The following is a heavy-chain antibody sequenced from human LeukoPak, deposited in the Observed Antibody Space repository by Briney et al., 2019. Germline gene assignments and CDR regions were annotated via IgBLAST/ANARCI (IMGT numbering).Heavy chain of an antibody. CDR3: ARGTVTWTFDP. V-gene: IGHV3-30*04. J-gene: IGHJ5*02. D-gene: IGHD4-17*01. CDR1: GFTFSSYA. Sequence: GRSLRLSCAASGFTFSSYAMHWVRQAPGKGLEWVAVISYDGSNKYYADSVKGRFTISRDNSKNTLYLQMNSLRAEDTAVYYCARGTVTWTFDPWGQGTLVTVSS. CDR2: ISYDGSNK.